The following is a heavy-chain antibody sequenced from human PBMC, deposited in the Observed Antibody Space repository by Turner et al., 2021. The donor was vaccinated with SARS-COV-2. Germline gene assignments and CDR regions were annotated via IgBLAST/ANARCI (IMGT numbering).Heavy chain of an antibody. CDR2: IYSGGST. V-gene: IGHV3-53*01. D-gene: IGHD3-10*01. CDR3: ARDLGPYGMDV. J-gene: IGHJ6*02. Sequence: EVQLVESGGGLIQPGGSLRLSCAASGLTVRSNYMGWVRQAPGKGLEWVSVIYSGGSTYYVDSVKGRFTISRDNSKNTLYLQMNSLRAEDTAVYYCARDLGPYGMDVWGQGTTVTVSS. CDR1: GLTVRSNY.